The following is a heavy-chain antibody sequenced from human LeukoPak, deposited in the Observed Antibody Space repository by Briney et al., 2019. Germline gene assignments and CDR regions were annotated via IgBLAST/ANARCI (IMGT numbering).Heavy chain of an antibody. CDR3: ARALITMIVVPIGAFDI. CDR1: GGSIGSGGYY. Sequence: SETLSLTCTVSGGSIGSGGYYWSWIRQHPGKGLEWIGYIYYSGSTYYNPSLKSRVTISVDTSKNQFSLKLSSVTAADTAVYYCARALITMIVVPIGAFDIWGQGTMVTVSS. V-gene: IGHV4-31*03. CDR2: IYYSGST. D-gene: IGHD3-22*01. J-gene: IGHJ3*02.